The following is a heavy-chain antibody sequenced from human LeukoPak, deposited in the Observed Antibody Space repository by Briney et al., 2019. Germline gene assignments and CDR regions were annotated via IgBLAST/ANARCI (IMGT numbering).Heavy chain of an antibody. D-gene: IGHD3-22*01. CDR3: AKAGGAYYDSSGAFDI. J-gene: IGHJ3*02. CDR2: ISWNSGSI. CDR1: GFTFDDYA. Sequence: GGSLGLSCAASGFTFDDYAMHWVRQAPGKGLEWVSGISWNSGSIGYADSVKGRFTISRDNAKNSLYLQMNSLRAEDTALYYCAKAGGAYYDSSGAFDIWGQGTMVTVSS. V-gene: IGHV3-9*01.